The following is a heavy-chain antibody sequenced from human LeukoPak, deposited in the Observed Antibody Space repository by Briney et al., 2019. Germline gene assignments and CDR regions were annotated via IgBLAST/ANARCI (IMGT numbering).Heavy chain of an antibody. Sequence: GGSLRLSCAASGFTFSNAWMSWVRQAPGKGLEWVGHIKSKTDGGTTDYAAPVKGRFTISRDDSKNTLYLQMISLETEDTAVYYCTTGYYYDSSGYYYWGQGTLVTVSS. CDR3: TTGYYYDSSGYYY. CDR2: IKSKTDGGTT. V-gene: IGHV3-15*01. J-gene: IGHJ4*02. D-gene: IGHD3-22*01. CDR1: GFTFSNAW.